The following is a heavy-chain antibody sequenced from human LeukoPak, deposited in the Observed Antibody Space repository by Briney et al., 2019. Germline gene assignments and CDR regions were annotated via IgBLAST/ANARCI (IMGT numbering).Heavy chain of an antibody. Sequence: SETLSLTCTVSGGSVSSSGYYWGWIRQPPGKGLEWIGAVHYSGSTNYNPSLKSRVTISVDTSKNQFSLKLSSVTAADTAVYYCARHGTHNYDILTGYYPPPGYFDYWGQGTLVTVSS. V-gene: IGHV4-39*01. D-gene: IGHD3-9*01. CDR1: GGSVSSSGYY. CDR3: ARHGTHNYDILTGYYPPPGYFDY. J-gene: IGHJ4*02. CDR2: VHYSGST.